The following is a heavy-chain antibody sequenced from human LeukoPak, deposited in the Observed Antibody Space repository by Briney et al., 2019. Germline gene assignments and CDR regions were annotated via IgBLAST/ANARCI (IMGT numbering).Heavy chain of an antibody. Sequence: GGSLRLSCAASGFTSSSYAMSWARQAPGKGLEWVSAISGSGGSTYYADSVKGRFTISRDNSKNTLYLQMNSLRAEDTAVYYCAKAPYILPEYHSGSYSYFDYWGQGTLVTVSS. CDR2: ISGSGGST. V-gene: IGHV3-23*01. CDR1: GFTSSSYA. D-gene: IGHD1-26*01. CDR3: AKAPYILPEYHSGSYSYFDY. J-gene: IGHJ4*02.